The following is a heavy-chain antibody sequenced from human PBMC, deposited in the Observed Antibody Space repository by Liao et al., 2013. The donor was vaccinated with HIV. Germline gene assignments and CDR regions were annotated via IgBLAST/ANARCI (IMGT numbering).Heavy chain of an antibody. CDR1: GGSISSYY. D-gene: IGHD3-10*01. CDR3: ARENAAAGSGSWYFDL. CDR2: IYTSGST. V-gene: IGHV4-4*07. J-gene: IGHJ2*01. Sequence: QVQLQESGPGLVKPSETLSLTCTVSGGSISSYYWSWIRQPAGKGLEWIGRIYTSGSTNYNPSLKSRVTMSVDTSKNQFSLRVTSVTAADTAVYYCARENAAAGSGSWYFDLWGRGTLVIVSS.